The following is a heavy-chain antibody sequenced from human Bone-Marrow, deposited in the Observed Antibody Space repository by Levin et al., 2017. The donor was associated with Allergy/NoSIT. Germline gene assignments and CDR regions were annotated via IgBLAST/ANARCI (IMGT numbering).Heavy chain of an antibody. CDR2: ISGSGGST. V-gene: IGHV3-23*01. CDR1: GFTFSSYA. Sequence: GESLKISCAASGFTFSSYAMSWVRQAPGKGLEWVSAISGSGGSTYYADSVKGRFTISRDNSKNTLYLQMNSLRAEDTAVYYCAKEGGRGYCSSTSCYRDDYGMDGWGQGTTVTVSS. D-gene: IGHD2-2*01. J-gene: IGHJ6*02. CDR3: AKEGGRGYCSSTSCYRDDYGMDG.